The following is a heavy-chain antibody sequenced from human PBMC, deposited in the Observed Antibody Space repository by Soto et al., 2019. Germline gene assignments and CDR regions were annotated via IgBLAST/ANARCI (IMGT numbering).Heavy chain of an antibody. V-gene: IGHV1-8*01. CDR2: TNPNTGVA. Sequence: QVQLVQSGAEVKKPGASVKVSCKASGYTFTGYDVNWVRQATGQGLEWVGWTNPNTGVAGFAQKFQGRVTLTGNTSITTAYMELSSLRSEDTAVYYCVRGLRRGYSVYWGQGTLVTVSS. CDR1: GYTFTGYD. CDR3: VRGLRRGYSVY. D-gene: IGHD2-2*03. J-gene: IGHJ4*02.